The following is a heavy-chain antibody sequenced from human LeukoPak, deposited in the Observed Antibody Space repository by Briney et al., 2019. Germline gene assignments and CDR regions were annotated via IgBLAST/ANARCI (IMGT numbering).Heavy chain of an antibody. J-gene: IGHJ4*02. CDR1: GFTFSSYW. Sequence: GGSQRLSCAASGFTFSSYWMHWVRQAPGKGLVWVSRINSDGTSTSNADSVKGRFTISRDNAKNTLYLQMNSLRAEDTAVYYCARNYVWGNYRYFDYWGQGTLVTVSS. D-gene: IGHD3-16*02. V-gene: IGHV3-74*01. CDR3: ARNYVWGNYRYFDY. CDR2: INSDGTST.